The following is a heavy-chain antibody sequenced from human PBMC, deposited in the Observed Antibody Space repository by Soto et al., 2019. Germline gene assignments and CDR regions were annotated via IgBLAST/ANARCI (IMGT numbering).Heavy chain of an antibody. CDR3: VRASGYDFDN. D-gene: IGHD5-12*01. Sequence: PGGSLRLSCAASGFTFSSYWMHWVRQAPGKGLVWVSRMNSDGSDAVYADSVRGRFTMSRDNAKNTVSLQMNSLRAEDAALYYCVRASGYDFDNWGQGTLVTVSS. CDR1: GFTFSSYW. CDR2: MNSDGSDA. J-gene: IGHJ4*02. V-gene: IGHV3-74*01.